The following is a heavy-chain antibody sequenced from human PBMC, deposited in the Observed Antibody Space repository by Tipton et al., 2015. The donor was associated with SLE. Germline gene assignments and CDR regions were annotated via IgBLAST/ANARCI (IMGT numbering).Heavy chain of an antibody. CDR1: GDSLRGSTYY. D-gene: IGHD1-1*01. V-gene: IGHV4-39*07. J-gene: IGHJ6*03. CDR2: VYSNGST. Sequence: TLSLTCVVSGDSLRGSTYYWSWIRQPPGTGPEWIGSVYSNGSTYYNPFLMSRATLSIDTSSNQFYLKMSSVTAADTAVYYCSRGVGRAKWYNRYYMDVWGKGTTVIVSS. CDR3: SRGVGRAKWYNRYYMDV.